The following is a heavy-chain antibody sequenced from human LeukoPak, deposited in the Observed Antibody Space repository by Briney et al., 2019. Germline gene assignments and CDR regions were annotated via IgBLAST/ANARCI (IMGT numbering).Heavy chain of an antibody. CDR2: IHYTGST. D-gene: IGHD1-26*01. V-gene: IGHV4-59*08. J-gene: IGHJ4*02. CDR3: AKILPGGHFDH. CDR1: GGSLSPDY. Sequence: PSETLSLTCTVSGGSLSPDYWTWVRQPPGKRLEWIGSIHYTGSTDYNPSLKSRVTISVDTSRSQFSLELSSVTAADTAMYYCAKILPGGHFDHWGQGALVTVSS.